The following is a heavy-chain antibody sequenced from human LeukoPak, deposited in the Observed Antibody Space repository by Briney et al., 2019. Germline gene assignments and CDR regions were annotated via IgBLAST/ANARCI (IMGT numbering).Heavy chain of an antibody. V-gene: IGHV3-53*01. CDR2: IYSGGST. CDR3: ARLGGDYYDSSGYYYFDY. D-gene: IGHD3-22*01. CDR1: GFTVSSNY. J-gene: IGHJ4*02. Sequence: GGSLRLSCAASGFTVSSNYMSWVRQAPGKGLEWVSVIYSGGSTYYADSVKGRFTISRDSSKNTLYLQMNSLRAEDTAVYYCARLGGDYYDSSGYYYFDYWGQGTLVTVSS.